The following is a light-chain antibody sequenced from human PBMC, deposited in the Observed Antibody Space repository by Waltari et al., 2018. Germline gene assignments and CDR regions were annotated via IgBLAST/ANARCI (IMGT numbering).Light chain of an antibody. CDR2: KAS. V-gene: IGKV1-5*03. CDR3: QQYNDDPRT. Sequence: DIQMTQSPSPLSASVGDRVTITCRASQSVSNWLAWYQQKPGKAPNLLIYKASSLESGVPSRFSGSGSGTEFTLTISSLQPDDFATYYCQQYNDDPRTFGQGTEVEFK. J-gene: IGKJ1*01. CDR1: QSVSNW.